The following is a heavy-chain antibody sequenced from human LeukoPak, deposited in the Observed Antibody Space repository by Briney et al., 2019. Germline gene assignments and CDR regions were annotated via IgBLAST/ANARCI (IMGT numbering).Heavy chain of an antibody. CDR3: AKDGRSMVRGVILDY. Sequence: PGGSLRLSCAASGFTFNGYAMSWVRQAPGKGLEWVSSISGSGANTYYANSVKGRFTISRDNSKNTLYLQMNSLRAEDTAVYYCAKDGRSMVRGVILDYWGQGTLVTVSS. CDR2: ISGSGANT. V-gene: IGHV3-23*01. CDR1: GFTFNGYA. J-gene: IGHJ4*02. D-gene: IGHD3-10*01.